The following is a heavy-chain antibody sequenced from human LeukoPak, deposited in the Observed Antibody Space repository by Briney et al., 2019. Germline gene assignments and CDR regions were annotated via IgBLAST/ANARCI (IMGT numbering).Heavy chain of an antibody. CDR3: ARIGKQLNWFDP. V-gene: IGHV1-2*02. D-gene: IGHD6-13*01. CDR1: GYTFTGYY. Sequence: ASVKVSCKASGYTFTGYYIHWVRQAPGQGLEWMGWINPNSGSTNYAQKFQGRVTMTRDTSFSTAYMELSRLSSDDTAVYYCARIGKQLNWFDPWGQGTLVAVSS. J-gene: IGHJ5*02. CDR2: INPNSGST.